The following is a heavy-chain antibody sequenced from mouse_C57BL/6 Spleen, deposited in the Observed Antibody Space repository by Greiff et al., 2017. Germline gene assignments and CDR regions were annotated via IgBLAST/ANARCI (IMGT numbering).Heavy chain of an antibody. Sequence: EVKLVESGGGLVKPGGSLKLSCAASGFTFSSYAMSWVRQTPEKRLEWVATISDGGSYTYYPDNVKGRFPISRDNAKNNLYLQMSHLKSEDTAMYYCAREGFGDYGSRDAMDYWGQGTSVTVSS. J-gene: IGHJ4*01. CDR2: ISDGGSYT. D-gene: IGHD1-1*01. CDR1: GFTFSSYA. V-gene: IGHV5-4*01. CDR3: AREGFGDYGSRDAMDY.